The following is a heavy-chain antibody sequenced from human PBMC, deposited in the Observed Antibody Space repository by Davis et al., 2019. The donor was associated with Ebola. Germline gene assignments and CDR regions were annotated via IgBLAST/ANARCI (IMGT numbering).Heavy chain of an antibody. D-gene: IGHD3-16*01. CDR2: ITWKSGNM. J-gene: IGHJ3*01. CDR1: GFTFDDYA. Sequence: GGSLRLSCAASGFTFDDYAMHWVRQAPGKGLEWVSGITWKSGNMGYADSVKGRFTISRDNAKNSLHLQMNSLRVEDTALYYCAKEKRAYYDNAWGSVVRNAFDFWGQGTMVTVSS. V-gene: IGHV3-9*01. CDR3: AKEKRAYYDNAWGSVVRNAFDF.